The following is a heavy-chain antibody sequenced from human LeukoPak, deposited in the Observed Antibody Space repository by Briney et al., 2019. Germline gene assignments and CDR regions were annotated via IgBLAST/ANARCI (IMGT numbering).Heavy chain of an antibody. CDR2: IKSKTDGGTT. CDR3: TTDLLWFGELLYDNWFDP. CDR1: GFTFSNAW. V-gene: IGHV3-15*01. J-gene: IGHJ5*02. Sequence: GGSLRLSCAASGFTFSNAWMSWVRQAPGKGLEWVGRIKSKTDGGTTDYAAPVKGRFTISRDDSKNTLYLQMNSLKPEDTAVYYCTTDLLWFGELLYDNWFDPWGQGTLVTVSS. D-gene: IGHD3-10*01.